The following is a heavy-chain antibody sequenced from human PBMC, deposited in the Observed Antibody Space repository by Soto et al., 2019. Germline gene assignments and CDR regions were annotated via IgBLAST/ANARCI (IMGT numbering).Heavy chain of an antibody. CDR3: ARGSRKYYYGSVLMDV. CDR2: ISSNGGST. V-gene: IGHV3-64*01. D-gene: IGHD3-10*01. Sequence: GGSLRLSCAASGFTFSSYAMHWVRQAPGKGLEYVSAISSNGGSTYYANSVKGRFTISRDNSKNTLYLQMGSLRAEDMAVYYCARGSRKYYYGSVLMDVWGKGTTVTVSS. CDR1: GFTFSSYA. J-gene: IGHJ6*03.